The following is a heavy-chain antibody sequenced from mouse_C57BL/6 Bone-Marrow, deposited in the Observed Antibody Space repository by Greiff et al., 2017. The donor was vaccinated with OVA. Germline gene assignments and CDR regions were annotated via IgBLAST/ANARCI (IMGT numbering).Heavy chain of an antibody. CDR2: IDPSDSET. D-gene: IGHD2-5*01. V-gene: IGHV1-52*01. CDR1: GYTFTSYW. J-gene: IGHJ3*01. CDR3: AREGYYSNYVGFAY. Sequence: VQLQQPGAELVRPGSSVKLSCKASGYTFTSYWMHWVKQRPIQGLEWIVNIDPSDSETHYNQKFKDKATLTVDKSSSTAYMQLSSLTSEDSAVYYCAREGYYSNYVGFAYWGQGTLVTVSA.